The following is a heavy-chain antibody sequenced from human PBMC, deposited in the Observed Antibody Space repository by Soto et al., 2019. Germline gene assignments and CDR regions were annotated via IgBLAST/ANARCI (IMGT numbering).Heavy chain of an antibody. CDR1: GESFRAYD. D-gene: IGHD1-26*01. V-gene: IGHV4-34*01. Sequence: SETLSLTCAFFGESFRAYDWSWIRQPPGKGLEWIGEINHSGNTNYNPSLKSRVTISIDTSKNQFSLKLSSVTAADTAVYYCARGLGSPWGQGTLVTVSS. CDR3: ARGLGSP. CDR2: INHSGNT. J-gene: IGHJ5*02.